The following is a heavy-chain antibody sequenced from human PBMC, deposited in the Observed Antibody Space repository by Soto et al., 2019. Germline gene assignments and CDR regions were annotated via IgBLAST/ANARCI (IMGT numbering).Heavy chain of an antibody. CDR3: ARDNFQLRGVYDY. V-gene: IGHV3-53*04. CDR2: IYSGGST. CDR1: GFTVSSNY. Sequence: EVQLVESGGGLVQPGGSLRLSCAASGFTVSSNYMSWVRQAPGKGLEWDSVIYSGGSTYYADSVKGRFTISRHNSKNTLYLQMNSLRAEDTAVYYCARDNFQLRGVYDYWGQGTMVTVSS. J-gene: IGHJ4*02. D-gene: IGHD3-10*01.